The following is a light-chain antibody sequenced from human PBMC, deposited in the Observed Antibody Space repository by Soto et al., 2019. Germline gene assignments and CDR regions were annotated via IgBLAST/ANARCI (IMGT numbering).Light chain of an antibody. J-gene: IGKJ5*01. CDR3: QQYNNWPPIT. Sequence: EIVMTQSPATLSVSPGERATLSCRASQSVSGNLAWYQQKPGQAPRLLIYGASTRATGIPARFSGSGSGTEFILTIGSLQSEDLAVYYCQQYNNWPPITFGQGTRLEIK. CDR2: GAS. V-gene: IGKV3-15*01. CDR1: QSVSGN.